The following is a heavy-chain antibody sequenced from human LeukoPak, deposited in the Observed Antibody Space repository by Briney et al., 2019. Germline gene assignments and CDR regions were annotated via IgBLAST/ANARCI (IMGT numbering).Heavy chain of an antibody. V-gene: IGHV4-39*07. Sequence: SETLSLTCTVSGGSIISSSYYWGWIRQPPGKGLEWIGSIYYSGITYYNPSLKSRVTISVDTSKNQFFLKLSSVTAADTAVYYCARARYVNSFYAFDIWGQGTLVTVSS. CDR1: GGSIISSSYY. CDR3: ARARYVNSFYAFDI. J-gene: IGHJ3*02. D-gene: IGHD3-9*01. CDR2: IYYSGIT.